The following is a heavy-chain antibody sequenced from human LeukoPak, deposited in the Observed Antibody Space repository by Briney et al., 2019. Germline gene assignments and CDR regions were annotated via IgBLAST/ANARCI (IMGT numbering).Heavy chain of an antibody. CDR2: IKQDGSEK. J-gene: IGHJ4*02. CDR3: ARAIDYCGSTSCYYYFDY. V-gene: IGHV3-7*01. D-gene: IGHD2-2*01. Sequence: GGSLRLPCAASGFTFSSYWMSWVRQAPGKGLDWVANIKQDGSEKYYVDSVKGRFTISRDNAKNSLYLQMNSLRAEDTAVYYCARAIDYCGSTSCYYYFDYWGQGTLVTVSS. CDR1: GFTFSSYW.